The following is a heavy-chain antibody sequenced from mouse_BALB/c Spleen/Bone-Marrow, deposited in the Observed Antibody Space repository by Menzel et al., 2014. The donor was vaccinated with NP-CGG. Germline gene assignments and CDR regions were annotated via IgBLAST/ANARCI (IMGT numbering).Heavy chain of an antibody. CDR3: ARSGSISVYFD. V-gene: IGHV5-17*02. J-gene: IGHJ2*01. CDR2: ISSGSSTV. Sequence: DVPLAESGGELVKPGGYRQLSCADSGFTFSSFGMHWVRQAPEKGLEWVASISSGSSTVYYADKVMGRVTISRDNPKNTLFLQMTSLRSEDTARYYCARSGSISVYFD. D-gene: IGHD1-1*01. CDR1: GFTFSSFG.